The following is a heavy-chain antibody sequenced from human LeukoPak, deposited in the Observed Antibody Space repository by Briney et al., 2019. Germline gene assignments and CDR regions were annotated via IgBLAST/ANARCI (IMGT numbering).Heavy chain of an antibody. CDR1: GGSISSYY. J-gene: IGHJ6*02. V-gene: IGHV4-59*10. CDR3: ARGWGIDFWSGPGNGMDV. D-gene: IGHD3-3*01. CDR2: IYTSGST. Sequence: SETLSLTCAVYGGSISSYYWSWIRQPAGKGLEWIGRIYTSGSTNYNPSLKSRVTMSVDTSKNQFSLKLSSVTAADTAVYYCARGWGIDFWSGPGNGMDVWGQGTTVAVSS.